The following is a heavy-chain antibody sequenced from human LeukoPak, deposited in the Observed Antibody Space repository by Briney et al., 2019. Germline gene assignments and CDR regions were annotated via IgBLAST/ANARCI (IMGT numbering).Heavy chain of an antibody. V-gene: IGHV3-30*04. CDR3: ARVTDYYDSSGYYTAFDY. J-gene: IGHJ4*02. Sequence: GGSLRLSCAASGFTFSSYVMHWVRQAPGKGLEWVAIISYDGSNEYYADSVKGRFTISRDNSKNTLYLQMNSLRAADTAVYYCARVTDYYDSSGYYTAFDYWGQGTLVTVSS. CDR1: GFTFSSYV. D-gene: IGHD3-22*01. CDR2: ISYDGSNE.